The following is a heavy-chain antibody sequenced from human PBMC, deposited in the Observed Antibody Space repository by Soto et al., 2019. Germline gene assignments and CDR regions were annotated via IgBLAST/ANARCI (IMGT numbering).Heavy chain of an antibody. J-gene: IGHJ3*02. V-gene: IGHV1-3*01. CDR3: ARDSPYYGSGSDAFDI. CDR1: GYTFTSYA. Sequence: QVQLVQSGAEVKKPGASVKVSCKASGYTFTSYAMHWVRQAPGQRLEWMGWINAGNGNTKYSQKFQGRVTITRDTSASIAYMELSSLRSEDTAVYYCARDSPYYGSGSDAFDIWGQGTMVTVSS. CDR2: INAGNGNT. D-gene: IGHD3-10*01.